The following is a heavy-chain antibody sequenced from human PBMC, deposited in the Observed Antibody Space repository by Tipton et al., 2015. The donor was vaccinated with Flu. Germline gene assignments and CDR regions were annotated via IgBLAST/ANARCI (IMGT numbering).Heavy chain of an antibody. V-gene: IGHV4-59*01. CDR3: ARVMVRGPERWFDP. J-gene: IGHJ5*02. CDR2: IYYSGST. Sequence: TLSLTCTVSGGSISSYYWSWIRQPPGKGLEWIGYIYYSGSTNYNPSLKSRVTISVDTSKNQFSLKLSSVTAADTAVYYCARVMVRGPERWFDPWGQGTLVTVSS. D-gene: IGHD3-10*01. CDR1: GGSISSYY.